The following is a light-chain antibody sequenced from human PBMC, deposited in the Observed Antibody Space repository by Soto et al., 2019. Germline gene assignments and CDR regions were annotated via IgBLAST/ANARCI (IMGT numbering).Light chain of an antibody. CDR2: NNN. J-gene: IGLJ1*01. Sequence: QSVLTQPPSASGTPGQRVTISCSGSSSNIGSNTVNWYQLLPGAAPKLLIQNNNQRPSGVPDRFSGSKSGTSASLAISGLQSEDEADYYCPAYESSLSGWVFGTGTKVT. V-gene: IGLV1-44*01. CDR3: PAYESSLSGWV. CDR1: SSNIGSNT.